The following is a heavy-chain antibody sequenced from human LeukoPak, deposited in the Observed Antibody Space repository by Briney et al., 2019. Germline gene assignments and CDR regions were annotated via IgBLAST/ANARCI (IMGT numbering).Heavy chain of an antibody. Sequence: GGSLSLSLPTPHFTFIGNTMNGVRQAQGRGLEWVSSISPSGNSKYHADSVKGRFTISRDNAENSLYMQMNSLRAEDTGVYYCVRDFLGESGAGGYWGQGTLVTVSS. CDR3: VRDFLGESGAGGY. D-gene: IGHD3-10*01. CDR2: ISPSGNSK. CDR1: HFTFIGNT. J-gene: IGHJ4*02. V-gene: IGHV3-21*01.